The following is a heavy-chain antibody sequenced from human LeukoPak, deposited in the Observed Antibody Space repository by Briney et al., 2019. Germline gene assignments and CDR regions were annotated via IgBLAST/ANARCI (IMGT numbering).Heavy chain of an antibody. CDR2: IKQDGSEK. D-gene: IGHD3-22*01. J-gene: IGHJ4*02. V-gene: IGHV3-7*01. CDR3: ARHPYDSSGYYLY. CDR1: GFTFSSYW. Sequence: GGSLRLSCAASGFTFSSYWMSWVRQAPGKGLEWVANIKQDGSEKYYVDSVKGRLTVSRDNAKNSLYLQMNSLRAEDTAVYYCARHPYDSSGYYLYRGQGTLVTVSS.